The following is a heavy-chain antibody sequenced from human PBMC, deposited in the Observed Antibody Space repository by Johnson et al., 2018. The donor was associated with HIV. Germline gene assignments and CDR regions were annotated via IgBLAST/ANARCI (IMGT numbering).Heavy chain of an antibody. Sequence: VQLVESGGGVVQPGRSLRLSCAASGFTFSNAWMSWVRQAPGKGLEWVGRIKSNTDGGTTDYAAPVKGRFTISRDDSKNSLYLQMNSLKTEDTAVYYCARVGQQSNAFDIWGQGTMVTVSS. CDR1: GFTFSNAW. D-gene: IGHD6-13*01. CDR2: IKSNTDGGTT. CDR3: ARVGQQSNAFDI. V-gene: IGHV3-15*01. J-gene: IGHJ3*02.